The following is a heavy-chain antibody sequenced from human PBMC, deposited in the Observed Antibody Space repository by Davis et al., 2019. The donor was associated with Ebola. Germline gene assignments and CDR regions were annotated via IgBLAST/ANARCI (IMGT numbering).Heavy chain of an antibody. D-gene: IGHD4-11*01. V-gene: IGHV4-59*01. CDR3: ARGDSNYVGWFDP. CDR1: GGSISSYY. J-gene: IGHJ5*02. CDR2: TYYSGST. Sequence: SETLSLTCTVSGGSISSYYWSWIRQPPGKGLEWIGSTYYSGSTNYNPSLKSRVTISVDTSKNQFSLKLRSVTAADTAVYYCARGDSNYVGWFDPWGQGTLVTVSS.